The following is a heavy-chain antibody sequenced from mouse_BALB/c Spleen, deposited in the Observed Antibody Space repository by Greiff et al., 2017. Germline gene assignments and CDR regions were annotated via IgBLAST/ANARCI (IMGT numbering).Heavy chain of an antibody. CDR2: IDPANGNT. J-gene: IGHJ4*01. CDR1: GFNIKDTY. V-gene: IGHV14-3*02. CDR3: ARGRPRGYAMDY. Sequence: EVHLVESGAELVKPGASVKLSCTASGFNIKDTYMHWVKQRPEQGLEWIGRIDPANGNTKYDPKFQGKATITADTSSNTAYLQLSSLTSEDTAVYYCARGRPRGYAMDYWGQGTSVTVSS.